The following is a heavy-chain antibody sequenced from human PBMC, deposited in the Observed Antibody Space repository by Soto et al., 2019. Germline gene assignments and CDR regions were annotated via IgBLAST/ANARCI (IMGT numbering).Heavy chain of an antibody. CDR3: ATPGGYNYDAFDI. CDR2: INPSGGST. V-gene: IGHV1-46*01. J-gene: IGHJ3*02. CDR1: GYTLTSDY. Sequence: ALLNLSGKESGYTLTSDYMHCVGQAPGQGLEWMGIINPSGGSTSYAQKFQGRVTMTRDTSTSTVYMELSSLRSEDTAVYYCATPGGYNYDAFDIWGQGTMVTVSS. D-gene: IGHD5-12*01.